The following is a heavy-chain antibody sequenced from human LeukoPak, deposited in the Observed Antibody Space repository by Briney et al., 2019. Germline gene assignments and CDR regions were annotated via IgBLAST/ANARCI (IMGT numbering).Heavy chain of an antibody. Sequence: PGGSLRLSCAASGFTFNSYAMTWVRQAPGKGLEWLSVIHRGGNTYYADSVKGRFTISRDSPKNTVFLQMDSLRAEDTAVYYCARDPGYGLGVDYGDYWGQGTLVTVSS. CDR2: IHRGGNT. J-gene: IGHJ4*02. D-gene: IGHD3-10*01. V-gene: IGHV3-66*01. CDR1: GFTFNSYA. CDR3: ARDPGYGLGVDYGDY.